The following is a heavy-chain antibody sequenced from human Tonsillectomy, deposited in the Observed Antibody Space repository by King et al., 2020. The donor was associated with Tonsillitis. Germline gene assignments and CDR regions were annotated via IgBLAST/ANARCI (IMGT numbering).Heavy chain of an antibody. Sequence: VQLVESGAEVKKPGSSVKVSCTASGGTCSSYAISWGRQAPGQGLEWMGGIIPIFGTANYAQKFQGRVTITADESKSTAYMELSSLRSEDTAVYYCARGQGGEIYYYYGMDVWGQGTTVTVSS. CDR1: GGTCSSYA. D-gene: IGHD4-17*01. CDR3: ARGQGGEIYYYYGMDV. CDR2: IIPIFGTA. V-gene: IGHV1-69*01. J-gene: IGHJ6*02.